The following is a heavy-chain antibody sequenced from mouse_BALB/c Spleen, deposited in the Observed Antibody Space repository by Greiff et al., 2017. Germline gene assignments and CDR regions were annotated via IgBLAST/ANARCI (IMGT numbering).Heavy chain of an antibody. CDR1: GYTFTSYW. J-gene: IGHJ4*01. CDR2: IDPSDSYT. D-gene: IGHD3-2*01. V-gene: IGHV1-69*02. CDR3: AKTARATDYYAMDY. Sequence: QVQLKQPGAELVKPGASVKLSCKASGYTFTSYWMHWVKQRPGQGLEWIGEIDPSDSYTNYNQKFKGKATLTVDKSSSTAYMQLSSLTSEDSAVYYCAKTARATDYYAMDYWGQGTSVTVSS.